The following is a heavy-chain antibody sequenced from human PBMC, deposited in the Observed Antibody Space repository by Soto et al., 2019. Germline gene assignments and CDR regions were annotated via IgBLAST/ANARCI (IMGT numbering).Heavy chain of an antibody. CDR1: GDSIISSDFY. J-gene: IGHJ5*02. V-gene: IGHV4-39*01. CDR2: IFYLGSS. CDR3: AGHSLTLRKNNWFDP. D-gene: IGHD2-15*01. Sequence: SETLSLTCTVSGDSIISSDFYWGWVRQPPGKGLEWIGSIFYLGSSYYNPSLKSRVTMSVDTSKNQFSLRLRSVTAADTALYFCAGHSLTLRKNNWFDPWGQGIMVTVSS.